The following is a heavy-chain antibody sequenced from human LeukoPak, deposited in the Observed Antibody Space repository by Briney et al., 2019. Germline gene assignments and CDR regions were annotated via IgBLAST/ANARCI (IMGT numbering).Heavy chain of an antibody. Sequence: GGSLRLSCAAPGFTVSSNYMSWVRQAPGKGLEWVSVIYSGGSTYYADSVKGRFTISRDNSKNTLYLQMNSLRAEDTAVYYCARGQRWLQFPLDYWGQGTLVTVSS. CDR2: IYSGGST. CDR3: ARGQRWLQFPLDY. V-gene: IGHV3-53*01. J-gene: IGHJ4*02. CDR1: GFTVSSNY. D-gene: IGHD5-24*01.